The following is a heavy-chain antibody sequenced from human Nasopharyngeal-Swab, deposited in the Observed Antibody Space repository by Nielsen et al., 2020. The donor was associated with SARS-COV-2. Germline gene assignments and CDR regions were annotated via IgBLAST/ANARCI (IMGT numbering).Heavy chain of an antibody. CDR1: GSSFSSYW. J-gene: IGHJ4*02. D-gene: IGHD1-7*01. CDR3: ATAYNGNYYWDY. Sequence: GGSLRLSCKGSGSSFSSYWSGWVRQIPGKGLEWMGIMYPRDSDTRYSPSFQGQVTISADKSISTAYLQWSSLKASDTAMYYCATAYNGNYYWDYWGQGTLVTVSS. CDR2: MYPRDSDT. V-gene: IGHV5-51*01.